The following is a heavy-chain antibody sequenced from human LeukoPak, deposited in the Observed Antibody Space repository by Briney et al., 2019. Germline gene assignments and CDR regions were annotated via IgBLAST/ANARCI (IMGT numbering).Heavy chain of an antibody. D-gene: IGHD5-12*01. CDR1: GFTFSNAW. Sequence: KPGGSLRLSCAVSGFTFSNAWMSWVRQAPGKGPEWVGRIKSKTDGGTTDYAAPVKGRFTISRDNAKNTLYLQMNSLRAEDTAVYYCARDLDGYRSGNGAWGQGTLVTVSS. V-gene: IGHV3-15*05. CDR3: ARDLDGYRSGNGA. J-gene: IGHJ5*02. CDR2: IKSKTDGGTT.